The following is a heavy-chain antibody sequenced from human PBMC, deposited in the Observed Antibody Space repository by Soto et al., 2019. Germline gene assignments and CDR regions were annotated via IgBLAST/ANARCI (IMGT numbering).Heavy chain of an antibody. J-gene: IGHJ4*01. Sequence: QVKLVEFGGAVVQSGRSLRLSCTASSFRFSAYGMHWVRQAPGKGLEWVALISDDGKTQFFTESVEGRFTISRDNSRNTLYLQMNRLRPEDTAVYYCVKGGYKTGWPPLDHWGHGTRVTVSS. CDR3: VKGGYKTGWPPLDH. V-gene: IGHV3-30*18. D-gene: IGHD6-19*01. CDR2: ISDDGKTQ. CDR1: SFRFSAYG.